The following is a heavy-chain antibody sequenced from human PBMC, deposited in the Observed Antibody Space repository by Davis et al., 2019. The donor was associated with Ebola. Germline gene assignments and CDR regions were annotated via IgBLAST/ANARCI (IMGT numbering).Heavy chain of an antibody. J-gene: IGHJ4*02. Sequence: GESLKISCAASGFTFSAYAMTWVRQAPGKGLEWLSTISGGAHNTYYADSVKGRFTISRDNSNNALYLQMNSLRAGDTAVYYSAKGRDWNFGYFFDYWGPGILVTVSS. V-gene: IGHV3-23*01. CDR3: AKGRDWNFGYFFDY. CDR1: GFTFSAYA. D-gene: IGHD1-7*01. CDR2: ISGGAHNT.